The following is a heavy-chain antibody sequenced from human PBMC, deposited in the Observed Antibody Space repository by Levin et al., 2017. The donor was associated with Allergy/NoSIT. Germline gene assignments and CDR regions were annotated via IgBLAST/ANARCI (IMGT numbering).Heavy chain of an antibody. D-gene: IGHD3-10*01. J-gene: IGHJ6*03. V-gene: IGHV3-23*01. CDR2: ISGSGGST. CDR3: AKDATMVQGVSYYYYMDV. CDR1: GFTFSSYA. Sequence: GESLKISCAASGFTFSSYAMSWVRQAPGKGLEWVSAISGSGGSTYYADSVKGRFTISRDNSKNTLYLQMNSLRAEDTAVYYCAKDATMVQGVSYYYYMDVWGKGTTVTVSS.